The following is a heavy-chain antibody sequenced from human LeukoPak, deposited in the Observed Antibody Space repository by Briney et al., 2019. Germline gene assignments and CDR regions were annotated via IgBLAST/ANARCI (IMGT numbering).Heavy chain of an antibody. V-gene: IGHV3-30-3*01. CDR1: GFTFSSYA. CDR3: ARVLYSSSWSGGLDY. J-gene: IGHJ4*02. D-gene: IGHD6-13*01. Sequence: PGGSLRFSCAAFGFTFSSYAMHWVRQAPGKGLEWVAVISYDGSNKYYADSVKGRFTISRDNSKNTLYLQMNSLRAEDTAVYYCARVLYSSSWSGGLDYWGQGTLVTVYS. CDR2: ISYDGSNK.